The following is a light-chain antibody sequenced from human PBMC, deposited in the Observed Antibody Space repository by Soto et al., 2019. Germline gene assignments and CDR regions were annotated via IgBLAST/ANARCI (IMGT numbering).Light chain of an antibody. CDR1: SSDVGAHDF. Sequence: QSALTQPASVSGSPGQSITISCSGTSSDVGAHDFVSWYQHHPDKAPKVIIFEVAKRPSGVSNRFSGSKTGNTASLTISGLQAEDEADDYCNSYTVSRTVIFGGGTKLTVL. CDR2: EVA. V-gene: IGLV2-14*01. J-gene: IGLJ2*01. CDR3: NSYTVSRTVI.